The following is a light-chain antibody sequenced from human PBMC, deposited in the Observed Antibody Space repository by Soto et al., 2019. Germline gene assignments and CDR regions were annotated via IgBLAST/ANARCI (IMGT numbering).Light chain of an antibody. J-gene: IGLJ1*01. CDR3: SSYTSSSIDYV. CDR1: SSDGGGSNY. V-gene: IGLV2-14*01. Sequence: QSALTQPASVSASPGQSITISCTGTSSDGGGSNYVSWYQQHPGKAPKLMIYEVSNRPSGVSNRFSGSKSGNTASLTISGLQAEDEADYYCSSYTSSSIDYVFGTGTKVTVL. CDR2: EVS.